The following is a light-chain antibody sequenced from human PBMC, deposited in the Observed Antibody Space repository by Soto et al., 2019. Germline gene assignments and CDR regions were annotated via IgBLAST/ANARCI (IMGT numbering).Light chain of an antibody. CDR3: QQFNIYPLT. CDR1: QGISSA. CDR2: DAS. V-gene: IGKV1-13*02. J-gene: IGKJ4*01. Sequence: AIQLTQSPSSLSASVGDRVSITCRASQGISSALAWYQQKPGKAPKLLIHDASTLESGVPSRFSGSGSGTDFTLTISRLQPEDFATYYCQQFNIYPLTFGGGTKVDIK.